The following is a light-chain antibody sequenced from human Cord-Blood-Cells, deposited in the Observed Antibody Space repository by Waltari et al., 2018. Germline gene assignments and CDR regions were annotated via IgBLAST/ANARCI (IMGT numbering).Light chain of an antibody. Sequence: SALTQPASVSGSPGQSITLSCTGTSSHVGGYNYVSWYQQHPGKAPKLMIYDVSKRPSGVSNRFSGSKSGNTASLTISGLQAEDEADYYCSSYTSSSTYVFGTGTKVTVL. CDR1: SSHVGGYNY. V-gene: IGLV2-14*01. J-gene: IGLJ1*01. CDR2: DVS. CDR3: SSYTSSSTYV.